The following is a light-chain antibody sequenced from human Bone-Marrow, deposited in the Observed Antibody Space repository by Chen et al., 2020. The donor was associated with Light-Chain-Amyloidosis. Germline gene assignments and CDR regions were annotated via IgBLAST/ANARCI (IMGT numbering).Light chain of an antibody. V-gene: IGLV3-25*03. Sequence: SYELTQPPSVSVSPGQTARITCSGDDLPTKYAYWYQQKPGQAPVLVIHRDTDRHSGISDRFSVSSSGTTATLTISGVQAEDEADYHCQSADSSGTYEVIFGGGTKLTVL. CDR1: DLPTKY. CDR3: QSADSSGTYEVI. J-gene: IGLJ2*01. CDR2: RDT.